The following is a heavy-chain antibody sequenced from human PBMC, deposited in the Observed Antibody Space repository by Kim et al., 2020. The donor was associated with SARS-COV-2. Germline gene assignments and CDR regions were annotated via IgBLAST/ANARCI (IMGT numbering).Heavy chain of an antibody. J-gene: IGHJ3*02. V-gene: IGHV3-53*04. CDR2: IYSGGST. CDR3: ARVWKYSGYARFGAFDI. D-gene: IGHD5-12*01. Sequence: GGSLRLSCAASGFTVSSNYMSWVRQAPGKGLEWVSVIYSGGSTYYADSVKGRFTISRHNSKNTLYLQMNSLRAEDTAVYYCARVWKYSGYARFGAFDIWGQGTMVTVSS. CDR1: GFTVSSNY.